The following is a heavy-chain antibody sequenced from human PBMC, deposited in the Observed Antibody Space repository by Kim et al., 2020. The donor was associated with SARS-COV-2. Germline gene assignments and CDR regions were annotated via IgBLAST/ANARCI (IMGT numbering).Heavy chain of an antibody. CDR2: IIPMFGTA. D-gene: IGHD3-9*01. Sequence: SVKVSCKASGGTFSTLAISWVRQAPGQGLEWMGGIIPMFGTASYAQKSQDRFTITADESATTAYMELSGLRSEDTAVYYCAGDYHLLPDYSNHRYYGLDVWGQGTTVTVSS. CDR1: GGTFSTLA. J-gene: IGHJ6*02. CDR3: AGDYHLLPDYSNHRYYGLDV. V-gene: IGHV1-69*13.